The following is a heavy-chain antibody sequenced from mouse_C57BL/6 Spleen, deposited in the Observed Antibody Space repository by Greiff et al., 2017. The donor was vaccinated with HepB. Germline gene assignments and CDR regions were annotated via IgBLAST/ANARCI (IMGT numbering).Heavy chain of an antibody. J-gene: IGHJ1*03. D-gene: IGHD1-1*01. CDR2: IYPGSGST. CDR1: GYTFTSYW. CDR3: ARSDYYVSSWWYFDV. Sequence: QVQLQQPGAELVKPGASVKMSCKASGYTFTSYWITWVKQRPGQGLEWIGDIYPGSGSTNYNEKFKSKATLTVDTSSSTAYMQLSSLTSEDSAVYYCARSDYYVSSWWYFDVWGTGTTVTVSS. V-gene: IGHV1-55*01.